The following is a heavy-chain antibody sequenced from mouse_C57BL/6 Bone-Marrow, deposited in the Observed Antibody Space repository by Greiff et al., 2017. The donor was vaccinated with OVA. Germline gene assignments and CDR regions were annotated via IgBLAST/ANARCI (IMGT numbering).Heavy chain of an antibody. V-gene: IGHV1-26*01. CDR1: GYTFTDYY. CDR2: INPNNGGT. D-gene: IGHD1-1*01. Sequence: EVQLQQSGPELVKPGASVKISCKASGYTFTDYYMNWVKQSHGKSLEWIGDINPNNGGTSYNQKFKGKATLTVDKSSSTAYMELRSLTSEDSAVYYCARKTTVVATPYYFDYWGQGTTLTVSS. J-gene: IGHJ2*01. CDR3: ARKTTVVATPYYFDY.